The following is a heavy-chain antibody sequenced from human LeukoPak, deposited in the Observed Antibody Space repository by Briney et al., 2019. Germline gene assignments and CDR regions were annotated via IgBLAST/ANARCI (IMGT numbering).Heavy chain of an antibody. CDR2: ISGSGGST. CDR3: AKGVNYYDSSGYYPYYFDY. J-gene: IGHJ4*02. V-gene: IGHV3-23*01. D-gene: IGHD3-22*01. Sequence: PGGSLRLSCAASGFTFSTYAMSWVRQAPGKGLEWVSAISGSGGSTYYADSVKGRFTISRDNSKNTLYLQMNSLRAEDTAAYYCAKGVNYYDSSGYYPYYFDYWGQGTLVTVSS. CDR1: GFTFSTYA.